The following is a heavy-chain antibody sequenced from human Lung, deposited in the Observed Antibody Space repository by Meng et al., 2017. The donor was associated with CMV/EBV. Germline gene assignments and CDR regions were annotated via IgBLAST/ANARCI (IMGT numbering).Heavy chain of an antibody. CDR2: IRSKAYGGTT. CDR1: GFTFGDYA. D-gene: IGHD2-2*01. J-gene: IGHJ6*02. V-gene: IGHV3-49*04. Sequence: GGSLRLSCTASGFTFGDYAMSWVRQAPGKGLEWVGFIRSKAYGGTTEYAASVKGRFTISRDDSKSIAYLQMNSLKTEDTAVYYCTRKLLSYYYGMDVWGQGTTVTVSS. CDR3: TRKLLSYYYGMDV.